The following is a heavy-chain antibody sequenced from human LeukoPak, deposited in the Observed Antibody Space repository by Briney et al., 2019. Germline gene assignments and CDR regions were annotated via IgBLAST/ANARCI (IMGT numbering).Heavy chain of an antibody. J-gene: IGHJ6*04. CDR3: AELGITMIGGV. V-gene: IGHV3-48*01. CDR2: ISSSSSTI. D-gene: IGHD3-10*02. CDR1: GFTFSSYA. Sequence: GGSLRLSCAASGFTFSSYAMNWVRQAPGKGLEWVSYISSSSSTIYYADSVKGRFTSSRDNSKNTLNLQMNSLRAEDTAVYYCAELGITMIGGVWGKGTTVTISS.